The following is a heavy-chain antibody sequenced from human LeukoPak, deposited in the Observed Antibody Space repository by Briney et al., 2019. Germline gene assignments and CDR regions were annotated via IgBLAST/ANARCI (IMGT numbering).Heavy chain of an antibody. V-gene: IGHV3-33*01. Sequence: GGSLRLSCAASGFTFSNYGMHWVRQAPGKGLEWVAVMWYDGSNKYYTDSVKGRFTISRDNSKNTLYLQMNSLRAEDTAVYYCAREDTSLVIAYWGQGTLVTVSS. D-gene: IGHD5-18*01. CDR1: GFTFSNYG. CDR3: AREDTSLVIAY. J-gene: IGHJ4*02. CDR2: MWYDGSNK.